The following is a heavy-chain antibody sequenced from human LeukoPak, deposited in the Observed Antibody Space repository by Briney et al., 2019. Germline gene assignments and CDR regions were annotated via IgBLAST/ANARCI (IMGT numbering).Heavy chain of an antibody. J-gene: IGHJ4*02. CDR3: ARVGLKVRTFDY. V-gene: IGHV1-3*01. Sequence: GASVKASCKASGYTFTSYAMHWVRQAPGQRLEWMGWINAGNGNTKYSQKFQGRVTITRDTSASTAYMELSSLRSEDTAVYYCARVGLKVRTFDYWGQGTLVTVSS. CDR2: INAGNGNT. D-gene: IGHD2-21*01. CDR1: GYTFTSYA.